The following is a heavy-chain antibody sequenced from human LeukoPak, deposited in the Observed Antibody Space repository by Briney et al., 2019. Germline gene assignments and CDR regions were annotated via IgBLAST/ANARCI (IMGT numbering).Heavy chain of an antibody. D-gene: IGHD6-13*01. Sequence: GGSLRLSCAASGFTFSSYGMHWVRQAPGKGLEWVAFIRYDGSNKYYADSVKGRFTISRDNSKNTLYLQMNGLRAEDTAVYYCAKPGIAAAPTGDFDYWGQGTLVTVSS. J-gene: IGHJ4*02. CDR3: AKPGIAAAPTGDFDY. CDR2: IRYDGSNK. CDR1: GFTFSSYG. V-gene: IGHV3-30*02.